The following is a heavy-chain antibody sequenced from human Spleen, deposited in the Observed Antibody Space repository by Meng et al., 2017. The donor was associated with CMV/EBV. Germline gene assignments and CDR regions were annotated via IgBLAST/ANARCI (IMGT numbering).Heavy chain of an antibody. CDR2: INPSGGST. Sequence: ASVKVSCKASGYTFTSYYMHWVRQAPGQGLEWMGLINPSGGSTSYAQKFQGRVTMTRGTSTSTVYMELSSLRSEDTAVYYCAREIGSGSRYYYGMDVWGQGTTVTVSS. CDR1: GYTFTSYY. J-gene: IGHJ6*02. D-gene: IGHD3-10*01. V-gene: IGHV1-46*01. CDR3: AREIGSGSRYYYGMDV.